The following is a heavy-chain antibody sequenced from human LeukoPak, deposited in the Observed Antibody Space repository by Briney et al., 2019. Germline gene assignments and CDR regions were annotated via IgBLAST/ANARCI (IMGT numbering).Heavy chain of an antibody. V-gene: IGHV3-11*06. CDR2: ISSSSSYT. CDR3: ARGPSSGWPDY. Sequence: PGGSLRLSCAASGFTFSDYYMSWIRQAPGKGLEWVSYISSSSSYTKYADSVKGRFTISRDNAKNSLYQQMNSLRAEDTAVYYCARGPSSGWPDYWGQGTLVTVSS. J-gene: IGHJ4*02. D-gene: IGHD6-19*01. CDR1: GFTFSDYY.